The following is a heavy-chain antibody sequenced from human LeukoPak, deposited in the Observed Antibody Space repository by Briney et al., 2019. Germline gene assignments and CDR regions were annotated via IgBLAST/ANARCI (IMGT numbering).Heavy chain of an antibody. CDR1: GFTFSNYA. V-gene: IGHV3-23*01. J-gene: IGHJ4*02. Sequence: GGSLRLSCAASGFTFSNYAMSWVRQAPGKGLEWVSAISGSGGSTYYADSVKGRFTISRDNSKNTLYLQMNSLRAEDTAVYYCARGLVGYCSGGSCYLTQENYYFDYWGQGTLVTVSS. CDR3: ARGLVGYCSGGSCYLTQENYYFDY. CDR2: ISGSGGST. D-gene: IGHD2-15*01.